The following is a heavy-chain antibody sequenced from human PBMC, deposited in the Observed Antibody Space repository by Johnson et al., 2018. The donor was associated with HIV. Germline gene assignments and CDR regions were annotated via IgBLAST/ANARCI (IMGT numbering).Heavy chain of an antibody. CDR1: GFTFSSYG. CDR2: TSYDGSNK. CDR3: ASSRRGQQRVPLAFDI. Sequence: QVQLVESGGGVVRPGRSLRLSCAASGFTFSSYGMHWVRQAPGKGLEWVALTSYDGSNKYYADSVKGRFTISRDNSKNTLYLQMNSLRAEDTAVYYCASSRRGQQRVPLAFDIWGQGTMVTVSS. D-gene: IGHD6-13*01. J-gene: IGHJ3*02. V-gene: IGHV3-30*19.